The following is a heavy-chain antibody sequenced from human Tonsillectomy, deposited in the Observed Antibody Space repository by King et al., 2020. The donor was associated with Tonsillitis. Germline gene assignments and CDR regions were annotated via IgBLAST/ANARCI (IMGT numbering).Heavy chain of an antibody. CDR3: ARHRRSERDFDY. CDR2: IYYSGTT. J-gene: IGHJ4*02. CDR1: GGSISSSSYY. D-gene: IGHD1-1*01. Sequence: VQLQESGPGLVKPSETLSLTCTVSGGSISSSSYYWGWGWIRQPPGKGLEWIGTIYYSGTTYYNPSLKSRVIIFVDTSKNQFSLKLSSVTATHTAVYYCARHRRSERDFDYWGQGTLVTVSS. V-gene: IGHV4-39*01.